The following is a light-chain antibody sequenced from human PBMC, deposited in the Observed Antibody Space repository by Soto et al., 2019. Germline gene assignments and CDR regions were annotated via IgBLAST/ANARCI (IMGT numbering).Light chain of an antibody. CDR1: QSVLYSSNNRNY. V-gene: IGKV4-1*01. J-gene: IGKJ1*01. CDR3: QQYYSTPPT. CDR2: WAS. Sequence: DIVMTQSPDSLAVSLGERATINCKSSQSVLYSSNNRNYLAWYQQKPGQPPKLLIYWASTRESGVPDRFSGSGSETDFTLTLGSLQAEDVAVYYCQQYYSTPPTFGQGTKVEIK.